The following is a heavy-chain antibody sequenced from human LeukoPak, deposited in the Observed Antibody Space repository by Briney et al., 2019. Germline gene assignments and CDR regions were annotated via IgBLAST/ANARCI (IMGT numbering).Heavy chain of an antibody. CDR2: INHSGST. Sequence: PSETLSLTCAVYGGSFSGYYWSWIRQPPGKGLEWIGEINHSGSTNYNPSLKSRVTISVDTSKNQFSLKLSSVTAADTAVYYCARHWYYYDSSGYYSPGGFDYWGQGTLVTVSS. CDR3: ARHWYYYDSSGYYSPGGFDY. CDR1: GGSFSGYY. D-gene: IGHD3-22*01. V-gene: IGHV4-34*01. J-gene: IGHJ4*02.